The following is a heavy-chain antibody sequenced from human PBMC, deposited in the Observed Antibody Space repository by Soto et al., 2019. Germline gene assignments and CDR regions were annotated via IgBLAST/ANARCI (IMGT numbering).Heavy chain of an antibody. J-gene: IGHJ4*02. CDR1: GGSISSGGYS. CDR2: IYHSGST. CDR3: ARAREPHYYFDY. V-gene: IGHV4-30-2*01. Sequence: QLQLQESGSGLVKPSQTLSLTCAVSGGSISSGGYSWSWIRQPPGKGLEWIGYIYHSGSTYYNPSLKSRVTISVDRSKNQFSLKLRSVTAADTAVYYCARAREPHYYFDYWGQGTLVTVSS. D-gene: IGHD6-6*01.